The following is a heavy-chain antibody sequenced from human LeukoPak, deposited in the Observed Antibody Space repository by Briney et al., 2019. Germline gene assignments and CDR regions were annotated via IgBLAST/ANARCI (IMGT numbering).Heavy chain of an antibody. CDR2: IYYSEST. D-gene: IGHD2-2*01. V-gene: IGHV4-59*11. CDR3: ARARYQLLWLYMDV. J-gene: IGHJ6*02. Sequence: SETLSLTCTVSGGSISSHSWIWIRQPPGKGLEWIGYIYYSESTNYNPSLKSRATISVDTSKNQFSLKLSSVTAADTAVYYCARARYQLLWLYMDVWGQGTTVTVSS. CDR1: GGSISSHS.